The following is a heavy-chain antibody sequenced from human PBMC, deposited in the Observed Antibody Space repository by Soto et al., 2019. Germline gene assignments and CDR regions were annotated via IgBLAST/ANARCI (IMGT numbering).Heavy chain of an antibody. CDR2: ISHSGST. CDR1: GGSISSSAYY. J-gene: IGHJ4*02. D-gene: IGHD5-18*01. V-gene: IGHV4-31*03. Sequence: QVQLQESGPGLVKPSQTLSLTCTVSGGSISSSAYYWSRIRQHPGKGVEWIGYISHSGSTYYNPSIKSRVIISVDTSKNQFSLSLTSVTAADTAVYYCAREYTYGWSVFDCWGQGALVTVSS. CDR3: AREYTYGWSVFDC.